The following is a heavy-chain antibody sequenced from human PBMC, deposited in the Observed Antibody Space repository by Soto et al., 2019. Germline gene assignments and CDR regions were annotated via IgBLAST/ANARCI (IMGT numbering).Heavy chain of an antibody. CDR1: GFTFSDHY. D-gene: IGHD1-26*01. CDR3: ARDSGKGAYFDY. Sequence: EVQLVESGGGLVQPGGSQRLSCAASGFTFSDHYMDWVRQAPGKGLEWVGRIRNKANSYTTDYAASVKGRFTISRDDSKASLYLKMNSLKTETTAIYYCARDSGKGAYFDYWGHGTLATVSS. J-gene: IGHJ4*01. V-gene: IGHV3-72*01. CDR2: IRNKANSYTT.